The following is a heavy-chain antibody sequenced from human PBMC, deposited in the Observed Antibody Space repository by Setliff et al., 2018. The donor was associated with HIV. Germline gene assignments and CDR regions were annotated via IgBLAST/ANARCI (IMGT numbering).Heavy chain of an antibody. CDR3: AREHDYGNYRRIDS. V-gene: IGHV4-4*08. CDR2: IHHSGSS. Sequence: LSLTCTVSGDSIITYYWTWIRQPPVKGLEWIGYIHHSGSSDYTPSLRSRVTMSVDTSKNQFALKLTSVTAADTAVYYCAREHDYGNYRRIDSWGQGILVTVSS. CDR1: GDSIITYY. D-gene: IGHD4-17*01. J-gene: IGHJ4*02.